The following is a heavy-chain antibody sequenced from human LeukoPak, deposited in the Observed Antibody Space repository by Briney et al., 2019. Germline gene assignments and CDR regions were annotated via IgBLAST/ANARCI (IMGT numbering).Heavy chain of an antibody. J-gene: IGHJ4*02. Sequence: PGGSLRLSCAASGFTFSDYYMSWIRQAPGKGLEWVSYISSSGSTTYYADSVKGRFTISRDNSKNTLYLQMNSLRAGDTAVYYCAKVGTVYFPLDFWGQGTLVTVSS. CDR1: GFTFSDYY. D-gene: IGHD2/OR15-2a*01. CDR3: AKVGTVYFPLDF. V-gene: IGHV3-11*01. CDR2: ISSSGSTT.